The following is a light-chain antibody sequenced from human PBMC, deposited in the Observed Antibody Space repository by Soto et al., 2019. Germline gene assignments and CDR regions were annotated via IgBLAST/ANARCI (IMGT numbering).Light chain of an antibody. V-gene: IGKV1-39*01. CDR1: QSVSRS. Sequence: QLTQSPSSLSASVGDRVIITCRASQSVSRSLNWYQQKAGQAPKLLIYAASTLHSGVPSRFSGSGSGTEFTLTITSLQPEVFATYYCQQNAITPPWTFGQGTKVDNK. CDR3: QQNAITPPWT. J-gene: IGKJ1*01. CDR2: AAS.